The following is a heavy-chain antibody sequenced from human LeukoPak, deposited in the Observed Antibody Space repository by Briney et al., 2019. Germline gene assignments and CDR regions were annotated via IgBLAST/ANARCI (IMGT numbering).Heavy chain of an antibody. V-gene: IGHV3-23*01. Sequence: GGSLRLSCAASGFTFSSYAMSWVRQAPGKGLEWVSVISDSGGTTYYADSVKGRFTISRDNSNNTLYLHMNSLRAEDTAVYYCAKDQKGYCSSISCPNWFDPWGQGTLVTVS. CDR3: AKDQKGYCSSISCPNWFDP. CDR2: ISDSGGTT. D-gene: IGHD2-2*01. CDR1: GFTFSSYA. J-gene: IGHJ5*02.